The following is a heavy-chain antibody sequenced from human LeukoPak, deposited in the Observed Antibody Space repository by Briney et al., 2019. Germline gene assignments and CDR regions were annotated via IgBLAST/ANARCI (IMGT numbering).Heavy chain of an antibody. V-gene: IGHV4-59*01. CDR1: GGSTSSYY. CDR2: IYHSGST. J-gene: IGHJ4*02. Sequence: SETLSLTCTVSGGSTSSYYWSWIRQPPGKGLEWIGYIYHSGSTNYNPSLKSRVTISVDTSKNQFSLKLSSVTAADTAVYYCARGGGYASPIGYWGQGALVTVSP. D-gene: IGHD5-12*01. CDR3: ARGGGYASPIGY.